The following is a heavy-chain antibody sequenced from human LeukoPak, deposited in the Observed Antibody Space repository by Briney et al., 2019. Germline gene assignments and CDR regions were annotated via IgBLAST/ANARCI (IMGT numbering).Heavy chain of an antibody. V-gene: IGHV3-7*01. CDR3: TRDRGPMNDFDS. Sequence: GGSLRLSCAAPGITISSYWMSWVRQAPGKGLEWVANIKEDGSEKYYVDSVKGRFTISRDNSKDTLYLQMDSLRPEDTAVYYCTRDRGPMNDFDSWGQGTLVTVSS. J-gene: IGHJ4*02. D-gene: IGHD3-22*01. CDR2: IKEDGSEK. CDR1: GITISSYW.